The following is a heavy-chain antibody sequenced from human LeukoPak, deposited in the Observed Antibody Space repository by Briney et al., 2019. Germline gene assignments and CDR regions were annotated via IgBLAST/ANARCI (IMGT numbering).Heavy chain of an antibody. Sequence: SETLSLTCTVSGGSISSSSYYWGWIRQPPGKGLEWIGTIYYSGSTYYNPSLKSRVTISVDTSKNQFSLKLSSVTAADTAVYYCVRHAYGDYGLRPFDYWGQGTLVTVSS. D-gene: IGHD4-17*01. CDR2: IYYSGST. CDR1: GGSISSSSYY. CDR3: VRHAYGDYGLRPFDY. J-gene: IGHJ4*02. V-gene: IGHV4-39*01.